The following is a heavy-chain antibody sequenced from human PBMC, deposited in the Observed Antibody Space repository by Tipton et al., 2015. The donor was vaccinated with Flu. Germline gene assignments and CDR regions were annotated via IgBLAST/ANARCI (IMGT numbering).Heavy chain of an antibody. Sequence: TLSLTCAVYGGSFSSHYWSWIRQPPGKGLEWIGEINPSGSTNYNPFLKSRVTISGDTSKNQVSLKLSSVTAADTAVYYCAAHCSGGSRSHAFDIWGQGTMVTVSS. CDR3: AAHCSGGSRSHAFDI. CDR1: GGSFSSHY. D-gene: IGHD2-15*01. J-gene: IGHJ3*02. CDR2: INPSGST. V-gene: IGHV4-34*01.